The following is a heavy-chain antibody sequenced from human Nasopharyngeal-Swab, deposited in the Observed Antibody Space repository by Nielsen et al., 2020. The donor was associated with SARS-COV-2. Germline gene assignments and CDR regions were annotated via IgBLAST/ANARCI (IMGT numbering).Heavy chain of an antibody. CDR2: IYYSGST. CDR3: ARLDPYSSRDDY. J-gene: IGHJ4*02. Sequence: RQAPGKGLEWIGSIYYSGSTYYNPSLKSRVTISVDTSKNQSSLKLSSVTAADTAVYYCARLDPYSSRDDYWGQGTLVTVSS. V-gene: IGHV4-39*01. D-gene: IGHD6-13*01.